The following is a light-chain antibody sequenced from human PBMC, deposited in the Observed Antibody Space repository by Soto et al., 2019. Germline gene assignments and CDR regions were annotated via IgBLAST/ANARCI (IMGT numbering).Light chain of an antibody. J-gene: IGKJ2*01. CDR2: GAS. Sequence: EVVLTQSPGTLSLSSGERATLSCRASQSVSSTYLAWYQQKPGQAPRLLIYGASGRATGIPDRFSGSGSGTDFTLTISRLEPEDSAVYYCQQYGSSPYTFGQGTKLEIK. V-gene: IGKV3-20*01. CDR3: QQYGSSPYT. CDR1: QSVSSTY.